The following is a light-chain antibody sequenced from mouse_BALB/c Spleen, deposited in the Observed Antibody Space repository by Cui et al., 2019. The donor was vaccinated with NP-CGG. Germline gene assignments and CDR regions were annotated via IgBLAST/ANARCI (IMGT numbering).Light chain of an antibody. CDR3: ALWYSNHWV. Sequence: QTVVTQESALTTSPGETVTLTCRSSPGAVTTSNYANWVQEKPDHLFTGLIGGTNNRAPSVPARFSGSLIGDKAALTITGAQTEDEAIYFCALWYSNHWVFGGGTKLTVL. J-gene: IGLJ1*01. V-gene: IGLV1*01. CDR2: GTN. CDR1: PGAVTTSNY.